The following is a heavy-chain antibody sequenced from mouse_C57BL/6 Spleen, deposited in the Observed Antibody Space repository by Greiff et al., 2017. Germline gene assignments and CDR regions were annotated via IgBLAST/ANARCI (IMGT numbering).Heavy chain of an antibody. Sequence: EVKVVESGGGLVKPGGSLKLSCAASGFTFSSYAMSWVRQTPEKRLEWVATISDGGSYTYYPDNVKGRFPISRDNAKNNLYLQMSHLKSEDTAMYYCARATGNYAPTRYFDVWGTGTTVTVSS. CDR2: ISDGGSYT. J-gene: IGHJ1*03. CDR1: GFTFSSYA. V-gene: IGHV5-4*03. CDR3: ARATGNYAPTRYFDV. D-gene: IGHD6-5*01.